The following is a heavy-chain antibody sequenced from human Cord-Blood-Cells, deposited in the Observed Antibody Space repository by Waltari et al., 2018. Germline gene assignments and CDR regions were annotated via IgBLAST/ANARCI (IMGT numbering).Heavy chain of an antibody. V-gene: IGHV3-30-3*01. CDR2: KSYEGSNK. CDR3: ARDRDYGDYKPVYYFDY. CDR1: GFTFSSYA. J-gene: IGHJ4*02. D-gene: IGHD4-17*01. Sequence: QVQLVESGGGVVQPGRSLRISCAAAGFTFSSYAMHWVRQAPGKGLEGVAVKSYEGSNKYYSDSVKGRLTISRDNSKNTLYLQMNSLRAEYTAVYYCARDRDYGDYKPVYYFDYWGQGTLVTVSS.